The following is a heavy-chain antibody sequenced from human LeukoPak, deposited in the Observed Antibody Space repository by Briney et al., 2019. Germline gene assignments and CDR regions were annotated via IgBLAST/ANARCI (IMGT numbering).Heavy chain of an antibody. CDR3: TRVGYIDEGIDY. V-gene: IGHV3-7*04. Sequence: GGSLRLSCVVSGFPFSSYWMTWVRQAPGKGLEWVANIKQDGSKKSYVDSVKGRFTISRDNAKNSLYLQMNSLRAEDTAIYYCTRVGYIDEGIDYWGQGTLVTVSS. CDR2: IKQDGSKK. J-gene: IGHJ4*02. CDR1: GFPFSSYW. D-gene: IGHD5-24*01.